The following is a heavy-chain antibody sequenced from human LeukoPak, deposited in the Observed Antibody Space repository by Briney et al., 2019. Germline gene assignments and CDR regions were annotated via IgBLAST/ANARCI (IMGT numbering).Heavy chain of an antibody. V-gene: IGHV1-2*02. CDR1: GSTFTGYY. Sequence: ASVKVSCKASGSTFTGYYIHWVRQAPGQGLEWMGWINPNSGGTNYAQKFQGSVTMTRDTSISTAYMELSRLRSDDTAVYYCAKVGGYGSGSHFDYWRQGTLVTVSS. J-gene: IGHJ4*02. CDR2: INPNSGGT. CDR3: AKVGGYGSGSHFDY. D-gene: IGHD3-10*01.